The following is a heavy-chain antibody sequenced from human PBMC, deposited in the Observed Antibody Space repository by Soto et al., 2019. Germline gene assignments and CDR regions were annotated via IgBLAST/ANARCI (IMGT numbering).Heavy chain of an antibody. CDR3: ARVGGITMVRGVIITGGMDV. CDR2: IIPIFGTA. V-gene: IGHV1-69*06. Sequence: ASVKVSCKASGGTFSSYAISWVRQAPGQGLEWMGGIIPIFGTANYAQKFQGRVTITADKSTSTAYMELSSLRSEDTAVYYCARVGGITMVRGVIITGGMDVWGQGTTVTVSS. CDR1: GGTFSSYA. D-gene: IGHD3-10*01. J-gene: IGHJ6*02.